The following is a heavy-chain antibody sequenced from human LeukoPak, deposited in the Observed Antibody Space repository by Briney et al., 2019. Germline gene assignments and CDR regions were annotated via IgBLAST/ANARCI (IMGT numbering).Heavy chain of an antibody. J-gene: IGHJ4*02. CDR2: IRYDGTNK. CDR1: GFTFSSYG. D-gene: IGHD6-19*01. Sequence: PGGSLRLSCAASGFTFSSYGMHWVRQAPGKGLEWVAFIRYDGTNKHYADSVKGRFTISRDNSKNKLYLQMNSLRPEDTAVYYCARAAYYSSGWPLDYWGQGTLVTVSS. CDR3: ARAAYYSSGWPLDY. V-gene: IGHV3-30*02.